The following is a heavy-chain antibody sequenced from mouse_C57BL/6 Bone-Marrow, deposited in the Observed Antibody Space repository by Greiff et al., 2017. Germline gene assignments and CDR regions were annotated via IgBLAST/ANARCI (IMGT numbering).Heavy chain of an antibody. CDR3: ARQGPLFDY. CDR2: IDPSDSYT. D-gene: IGHD3-3*01. V-gene: IGHV1-69*01. CDR1: GYTFTSYW. Sequence: QVQLQQPGAELVMPGASVKLSCKASGYTFTSYWMHWVKQRPGQGLEWIGEIDPSDSYTNYNQTFKGKSTLTVDKSSSTAYMQLSSLTSEDSAVYYCARQGPLFDYWGQGTTLTVSS. J-gene: IGHJ2*01.